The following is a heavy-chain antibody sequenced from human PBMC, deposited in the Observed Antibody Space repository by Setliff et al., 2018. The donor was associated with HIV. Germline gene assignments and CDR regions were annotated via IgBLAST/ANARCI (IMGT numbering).Heavy chain of an antibody. CDR2: INPSGGST. D-gene: IGHD4-17*01. CDR1: GYTFTSYY. V-gene: IGHV1-46*01. Sequence: GASVKVSCKASGYTFTSYYMHWVRQAPGQGLEWMGIINPSGGSTSYAQKFQGRVTMTRDTSTSTVYMELSSLRSEDTAVYYCARALYGDYGGDINWFDPWGQGTLVTVSS. J-gene: IGHJ5*02. CDR3: ARALYGDYGGDINWFDP.